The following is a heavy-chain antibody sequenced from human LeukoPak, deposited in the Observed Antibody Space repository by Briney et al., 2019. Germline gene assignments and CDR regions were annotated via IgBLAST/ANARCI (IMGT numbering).Heavy chain of an antibody. CDR1: GGSISSYY. D-gene: IGHD6-13*01. J-gene: IGHJ5*02. V-gene: IGHV4-4*09. Sequence: PSETLSLTCTVSGGSISSYYWSWIRQPPGKGLEWIGYIYTSGSTNYNPSLKSRVTISVETSKNQFSLKLSSVTAADTAVYYCASHMGIAATGTNNWFDPWGQGTLVTVSS. CDR2: IYTSGST. CDR3: ASHMGIAATGTNNWFDP.